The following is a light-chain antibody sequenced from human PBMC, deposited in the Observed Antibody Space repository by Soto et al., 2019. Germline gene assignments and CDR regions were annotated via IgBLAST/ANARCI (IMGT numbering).Light chain of an antibody. CDR3: QQSYSSPWT. Sequence: DIQMTQSPSSLSESVGDRVTISCRSSQIISTYLNWYQQKPGTAPRLLISRASSVQTGVPPRFSGSGSGRDVTLTISSLRPEDIGTYFCQQSYSSPWTFGPGTRVEI. CDR2: RAS. J-gene: IGKJ1*01. CDR1: QIISTY. V-gene: IGKV1-39*01.